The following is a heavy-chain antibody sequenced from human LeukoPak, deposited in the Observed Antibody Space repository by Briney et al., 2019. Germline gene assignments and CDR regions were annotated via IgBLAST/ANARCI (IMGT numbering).Heavy chain of an antibody. V-gene: IGHV1-2*02. Sequence: ASVKVSCKASGYTFTGYYMHWVRQAPGQGLEWMGWINPNSGGTNYAQKFQGRVTMTRDTSISTAYMELSRLRSDDTAVYYCARDDHQLFGDDAFDIWGQGTMVTVSS. CDR3: ARDDHQLFGDDAFDI. D-gene: IGHD3-10*02. CDR1: GYTFTGYY. CDR2: INPNSGGT. J-gene: IGHJ3*02.